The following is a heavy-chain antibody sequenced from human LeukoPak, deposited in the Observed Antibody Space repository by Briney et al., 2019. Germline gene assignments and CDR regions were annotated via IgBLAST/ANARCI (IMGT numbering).Heavy chain of an antibody. J-gene: IGHJ6*04. Sequence: PGGSLRLSCAASGFTFSSYEMNWVRQAPGKGLECVSYISSSGSTIYYADPVKGRFTISRDNAKNSLYLQMHSLRAEDTAVYYCAELGITMIGGVWGKGTTVTISS. CDR3: AELGITMIGGV. CDR2: ISSSGSTI. D-gene: IGHD3-10*02. CDR1: GFTFSSYE. V-gene: IGHV3-48*03.